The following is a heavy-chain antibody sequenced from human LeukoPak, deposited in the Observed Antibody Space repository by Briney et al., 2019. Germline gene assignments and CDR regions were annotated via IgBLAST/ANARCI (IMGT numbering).Heavy chain of an antibody. Sequence: ASVKVSSTASGGTFITYAISWVRQAPGQGLEWMGGIIPIFGTANYAQKCQGRVTITTDESTSTAYMELSSLRSEDTAVYYCARALHRYDAFDIWGQGTMVTVSS. J-gene: IGHJ3*02. CDR1: GGTFITYA. CDR2: IIPIFGTA. CDR3: ARALHRYDAFDI. V-gene: IGHV1-69*05.